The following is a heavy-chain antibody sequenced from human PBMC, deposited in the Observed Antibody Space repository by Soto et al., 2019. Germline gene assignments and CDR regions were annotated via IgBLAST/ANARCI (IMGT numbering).Heavy chain of an antibody. V-gene: IGHV1-8*01. Sequence: ASVKVSCKASGYIFGSYDISWVRQGTGQGLEWMGWMNPNSGKGGYAQKFQGRVTMTRDTSTSTAYMELSSLTSDDTAIYYCARMATSGTLNWFDPWGQGTLVTVSS. J-gene: IGHJ5*02. CDR1: GYIFGSYD. CDR2: MNPNSGKG. CDR3: ARMATSGTLNWFDP.